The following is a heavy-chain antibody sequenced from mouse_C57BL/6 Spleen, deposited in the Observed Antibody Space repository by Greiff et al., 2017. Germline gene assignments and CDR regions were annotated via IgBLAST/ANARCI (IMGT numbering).Heavy chain of an antibody. CDR2: INPSTGGT. V-gene: IGHV1-42*01. Sequence: EVQLQQSGPELVKPGASVQISCKASGYSFTGYYMNWVKQSPEKSLEWIGEINPSTGGTTYNQKFKAKATLTVDKSSSTAYMQPKSLTSEDSAVYYCARFGDYALDYWGPGTSVTVAS. D-gene: IGHD1-1*02. J-gene: IGHJ4*01. CDR3: ARFGDYALDY. CDR1: GYSFTGYY.